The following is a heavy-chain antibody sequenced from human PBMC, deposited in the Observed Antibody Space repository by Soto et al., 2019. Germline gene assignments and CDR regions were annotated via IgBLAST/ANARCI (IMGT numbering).Heavy chain of an antibody. CDR1: GFTFSDYY. D-gene: IGHD2-21*01. V-gene: IGHV3-11*01. CDR2: ISSSGSTI. J-gene: IGHJ5*02. CDR3: ARPYPNMDWFDP. Sequence: TGGSLRLSCAASGFTFSDYYMSWIRQAPGKGLEWVSYISSSGSTIYYADSVKGRFTISRDNAKNSLYLQMNSLRAEDTAVYYCARPYPNMDWFDPWGQGTLVTVSS.